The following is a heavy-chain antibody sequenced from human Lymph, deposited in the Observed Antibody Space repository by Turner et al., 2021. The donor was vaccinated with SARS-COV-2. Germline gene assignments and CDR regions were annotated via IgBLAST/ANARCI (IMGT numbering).Heavy chain of an antibody. Sequence: EVPLVETGGGLIQPGGSLGLTCAASGIIVSMNYMNWVLQARGKGLEWVSVIYSGVTTYYADSVKGRFTISRDNSKNTLDLQMNRRRVEDTAVYYCARDLDTYGMDVWGQGTTVTVSS. J-gene: IGHJ6*02. CDR3: ARDLDTYGMDV. D-gene: IGHD3-22*01. V-gene: IGHV3-53*02. CDR2: IYSGVTT. CDR1: GIIVSMNY.